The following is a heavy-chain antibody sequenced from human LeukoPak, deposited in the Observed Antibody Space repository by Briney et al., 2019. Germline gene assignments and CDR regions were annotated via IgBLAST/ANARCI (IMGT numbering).Heavy chain of an antibody. V-gene: IGHV1-2*02. CDR3: ARSSVLWFGDKGYNWFDP. CDR2: INPNSGGT. CDR1: GYTFSKFY. J-gene: IGHJ5*02. Sequence: ASVKVSCKASGYTFSKFYIHWVRQAPGQGLEWMGWINPNSGGTNYAQKFQGRVTMTRDTSISTAYMELSRLRSDDTAVYYCARSSVLWFGDKGYNWFDPWGQGTLVTVSP. D-gene: IGHD3-10*01.